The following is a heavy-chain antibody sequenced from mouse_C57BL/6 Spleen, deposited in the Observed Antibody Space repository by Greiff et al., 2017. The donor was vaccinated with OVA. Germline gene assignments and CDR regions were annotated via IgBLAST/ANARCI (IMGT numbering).Heavy chain of an antibody. CDR3: AREDPDYYGRSYGYFDV. V-gene: IGHV5-4*01. J-gene: IGHJ1*03. D-gene: IGHD1-1*01. CDR1: GFTFSSYA. Sequence: EVKLQESGGGLVKPGGSLKLSCAASGFTFSSYAMSWVRQTPEKRLEWVATISDGGSYTYYPDNVKGRFTISRDNAKNNLYLQMSHLKSEDTAMYYCAREDPDYYGRSYGYFDVWGTGTTVTVSS. CDR2: ISDGGSYT.